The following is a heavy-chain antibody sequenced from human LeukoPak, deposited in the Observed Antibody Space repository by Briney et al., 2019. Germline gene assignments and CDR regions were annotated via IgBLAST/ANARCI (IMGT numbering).Heavy chain of an antibody. CDR2: IYHSGST. V-gene: IGHV4-4*02. CDR3: ARGEVGIQLWFWAFDI. Sequence: KTSETLSLTCAVSGGSISSSNWWSWVRQPPGKGLEWIGEIYHSGSTNYNPSLKSRVTISVDKSKNQFSLKLSSVTAADTAVYYCARGEVGIQLWFWAFDIWGQRTMVTVSS. J-gene: IGHJ3*02. CDR1: GGSISSSNW. D-gene: IGHD5-18*01.